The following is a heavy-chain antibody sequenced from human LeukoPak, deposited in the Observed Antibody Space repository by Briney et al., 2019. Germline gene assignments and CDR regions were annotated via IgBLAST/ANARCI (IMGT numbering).Heavy chain of an antibody. CDR3: ARAWIQLWLEGSWLGY. Sequence: PGGSLRLSCAASGFTFSSYAMHWVRQAPGKGLEWVAVISYDGSNKYYADSVKGRFTISRDNSKNTLYLQMNSLRADDTAVYYCARAWIQLWLEGSWLGYWGQGTLVTVSS. CDR1: GFTFSSYA. D-gene: IGHD5-18*01. V-gene: IGHV3-30*04. J-gene: IGHJ4*02. CDR2: ISYDGSNK.